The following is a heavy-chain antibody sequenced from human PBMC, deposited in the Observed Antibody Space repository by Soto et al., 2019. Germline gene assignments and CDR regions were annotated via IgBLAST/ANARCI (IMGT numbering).Heavy chain of an antibody. V-gene: IGHV4-59*08. CDR1: GGSISSYY. CDR2: IYYSGST. Sequence: PSETLSLTCTVSGGSISSYYWSGIRQPPGKGPEWIGYIYYSGSTNYNPSLKSRVTISVDTSKNQFSLKLSSVTAADTAVYYCARHAGYCSGGSCYMFRGWFDPWGQGTLVTVSS. J-gene: IGHJ5*02. CDR3: ARHAGYCSGGSCYMFRGWFDP. D-gene: IGHD2-15*01.